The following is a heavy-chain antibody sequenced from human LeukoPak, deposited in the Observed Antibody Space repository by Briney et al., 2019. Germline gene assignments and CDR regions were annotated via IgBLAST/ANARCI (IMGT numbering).Heavy chain of an antibody. J-gene: IGHJ4*02. CDR1: GGSISSNSYY. D-gene: IGHD5-18*01. V-gene: IGHV4-39*07. Sequence: SETLSLTCTVSGGSISSNSYYWGWIRQTPGKGLEWIGSIYYSGNTYYNPSLKSRVTISVDTSKNQFSLKLSSVTAADTAIYYCVTFPGYSYGYGNWGQGTLVTVSP. CDR2: IYYSGNT. CDR3: VTFPGYSYGYGN.